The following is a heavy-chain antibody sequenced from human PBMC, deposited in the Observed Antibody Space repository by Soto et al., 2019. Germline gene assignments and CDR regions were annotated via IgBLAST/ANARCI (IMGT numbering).Heavy chain of an antibody. V-gene: IGHV1-24*01. CDR3: ALPYSSGWYQN. D-gene: IGHD6-19*01. J-gene: IGHJ4*02. CDR2: FDPEDGET. Sequence: ASVKVSCKVSGYTLTELSMHWVRQAPGKGLEWMGGFDPEDGETIYAQKVQGRVTMTEDTSTDTAYMELSSPRSEDTAVYYCALPYSSGWYQNWGQGTLVTVSS. CDR1: GYTLTELS.